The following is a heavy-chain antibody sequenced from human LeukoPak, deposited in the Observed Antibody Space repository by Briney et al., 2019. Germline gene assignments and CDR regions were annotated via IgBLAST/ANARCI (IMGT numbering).Heavy chain of an antibody. Sequence: GGSLRLSCAASGFTFSSYEMNWVRQAPGKGLEWVSYISSSGSTIYYADSVKGRFTISRDNAKNSLYLQMNSLRAEDTAVYYRARDRLYCSSTSCEENYYYGMDVWGKGTTVTVSS. CDR1: GFTFSSYE. CDR3: ARDRLYCSSTSCEENYYYGMDV. V-gene: IGHV3-48*03. CDR2: ISSSGSTI. J-gene: IGHJ6*04. D-gene: IGHD2-2*01.